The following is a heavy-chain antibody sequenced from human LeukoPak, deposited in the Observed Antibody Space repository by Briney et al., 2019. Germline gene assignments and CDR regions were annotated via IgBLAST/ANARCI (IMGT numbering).Heavy chain of an antibody. CDR2: IRYDSSKR. V-gene: IGHV3-30*02. CDR3: ATPLSASSTDY. CDR1: GFTFDDYG. J-gene: IGHJ4*02. Sequence: PGGSLRLSCAASGFTFDDYGMSWVRQAPGKGLEWVADIRYDSSKRHYVDSVKGRFTVSRDNSKNTLYLEMGSLRVEDTAVYYCATPLSASSTDYWGQGTMVTVSS. D-gene: IGHD6-6*01.